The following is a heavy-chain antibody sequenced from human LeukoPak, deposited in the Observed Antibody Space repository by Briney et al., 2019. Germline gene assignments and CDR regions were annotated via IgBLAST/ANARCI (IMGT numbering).Heavy chain of an antibody. CDR2: IVGSGG. CDR3: VRVTHSSYSYGYGHGDY. V-gene: IGHV3-23*01. D-gene: IGHD5-18*01. CDR1: GFTFSNNA. Sequence: PGGSLRLSCAASGFTFSNNAMSWVRQAPGKGLEWVSVIVGSGGYYADSVKGRFTISRDNSKNTLYLQMNSLRAEDTAVYYCVRVTHSSYSYGYGHGDYWGQGTLVTVSS. J-gene: IGHJ4*02.